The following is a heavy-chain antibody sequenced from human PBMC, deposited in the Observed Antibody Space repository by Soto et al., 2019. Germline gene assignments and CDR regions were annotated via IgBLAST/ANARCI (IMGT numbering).Heavy chain of an antibody. CDR3: ARGIAVAGTYLDY. CDR2: IYSSGTT. J-gene: IGHJ4*02. CDR1: GFTFSDSV. V-gene: IGHV3-53*01. Sequence: PGGSLRLSCVGSGFTFSDSVMAWVRQAPGKGLEWLSVIYSSGTTYYADSVKGRFIISRDNSKNTLYLQMNSLRAEDTAVYYCARGIAVAGTYLDYWGQGTLVTVSS. D-gene: IGHD6-19*01.